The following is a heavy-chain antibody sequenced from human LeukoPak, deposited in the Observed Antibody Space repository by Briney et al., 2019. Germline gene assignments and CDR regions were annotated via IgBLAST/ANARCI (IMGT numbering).Heavy chain of an antibody. Sequence: ASVRVSRKASGYTFMGYFIHWVRQAPGQGLEWMGWINPDSGGTNYAQNFQGRVTMTRDTSITTGYMELSRLGSDDTAVYYCARARGPRNYGDYVGASDIWGQGTMISVSS. CDR2: INPDSGGT. V-gene: IGHV1-2*02. CDR1: GYTFMGYF. CDR3: ARARGPRNYGDYVGASDI. D-gene: IGHD4-17*01. J-gene: IGHJ3*02.